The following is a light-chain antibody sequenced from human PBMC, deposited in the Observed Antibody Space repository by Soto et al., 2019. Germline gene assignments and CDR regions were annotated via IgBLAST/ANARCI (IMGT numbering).Light chain of an antibody. CDR1: ERVGTL. Sequence: DLHLTQSPSSLSASVGDRVTMTCRASERVGTLLAWYQKQPGKAPKLLIHGASTAASDVPLRFSGSGSGTEFTLIISDLQVGDFGTYYCQQYYEYSTFGQGTRLEI. J-gene: IGKJ2*01. CDR3: QQYYEYST. CDR2: GAS. V-gene: IGKV1-5*01.